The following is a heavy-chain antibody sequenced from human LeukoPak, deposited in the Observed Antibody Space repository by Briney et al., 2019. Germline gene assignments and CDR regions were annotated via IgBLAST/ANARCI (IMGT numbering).Heavy chain of an antibody. V-gene: IGHV3-23*01. Sequence: GGSLRLSCAASGFMFSNYAMSWVRQAQGRLECVTIIGGSGDNTFYADSVKGRFTISRDNSKNTLYLQMNNLEIEDTALYYCAKVLYGAHDAFDLWGQGTVVSVS. CDR1: GFMFSNYA. J-gene: IGHJ3*01. CDR2: IGGSGDNT. D-gene: IGHD4-17*01. CDR3: AKVLYGAHDAFDL.